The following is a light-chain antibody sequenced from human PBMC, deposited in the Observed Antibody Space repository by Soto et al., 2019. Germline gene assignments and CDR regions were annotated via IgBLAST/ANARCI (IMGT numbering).Light chain of an antibody. CDR2: GNS. CDR3: QSYDRSLSGSV. J-gene: IGLJ2*01. CDR1: TCNIGAGYD. Sequence: QSVLTQPPSVSGAPGQRVTISCTGSTCNIGAGYDVHWYQQLPGTAPKLLIYGNSNRPSGVPDRFSGSKSGTSVSLAITGLQAEDEADYYCQSYDRSLSGSVFGGGTKLTVL. V-gene: IGLV1-40*01.